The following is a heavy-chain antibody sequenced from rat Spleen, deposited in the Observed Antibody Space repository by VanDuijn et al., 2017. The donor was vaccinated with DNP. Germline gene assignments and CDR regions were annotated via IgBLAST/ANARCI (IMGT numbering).Heavy chain of an antibody. CDR3: TRGTTEALDY. CDR1: GFSLTSNS. V-gene: IGHV2-1*01. Sequence: QVQLKESGPGLVQPSQTLSLTCTVSGFSLTSNSVHWVRQPPGKGLEWVGAIWSGGSTDYNSALKSRLSISRDTSKSQVFLKMNSLQTEDTAIYFWTRGTTEALDYWGQGVMVTVSS. CDR2: IWSGGST. D-gene: IGHD1-11*01. J-gene: IGHJ2*01.